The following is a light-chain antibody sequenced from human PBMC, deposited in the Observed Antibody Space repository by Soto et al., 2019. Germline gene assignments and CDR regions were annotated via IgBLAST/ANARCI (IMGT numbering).Light chain of an antibody. V-gene: IGKV1-6*01. CDR1: QGIRND. CDR3: LQDYSYPRT. Sequence: AIQMTQSPSSLSASVGDRVTIICRASQGIRNDLGWYQQRPGKAPKLLIYATSKLQGGVPSRFRGSGSGTDFTLTISSLQPEDFATYYCLQDYSYPRTFGQGTKVEIK. J-gene: IGKJ1*01. CDR2: ATS.